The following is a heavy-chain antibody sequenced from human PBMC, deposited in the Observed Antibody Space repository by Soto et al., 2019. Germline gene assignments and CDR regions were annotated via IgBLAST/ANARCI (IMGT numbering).Heavy chain of an antibody. D-gene: IGHD6-19*01. CDR2: IWYDGSNK. CDR1: GFTFSSYG. V-gene: IGHV3-33*06. J-gene: IGHJ4*02. CDR3: AKDSYSSGWYFPLDY. Sequence: GGSLRLSCAASGFTFSSYGMHWVRQAPGKGLEWVAVIWYDGSNKYYADSVKGRFTISRDNSKNTLYLQMNSLRAEDTAVYYCAKDSYSSGWYFPLDYWGQGTLVTVSS.